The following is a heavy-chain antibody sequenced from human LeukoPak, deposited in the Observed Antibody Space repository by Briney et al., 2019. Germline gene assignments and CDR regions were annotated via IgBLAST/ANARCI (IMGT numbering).Heavy chain of an antibody. Sequence: PGGSLRLSCAASGFTFSSYEMNWVRQAPGKGLEWVSYISSSGSTIYYADSVKGRFTISRDNAKNSLYLQMNSLRAEDTAVYYCARDGDIVVVPAAQNFDYWGQGTLVTVSS. D-gene: IGHD2-2*01. CDR3: ARDGDIVVVPAAQNFDY. J-gene: IGHJ4*02. V-gene: IGHV3-48*03. CDR2: ISSSGSTI. CDR1: GFTFSSYE.